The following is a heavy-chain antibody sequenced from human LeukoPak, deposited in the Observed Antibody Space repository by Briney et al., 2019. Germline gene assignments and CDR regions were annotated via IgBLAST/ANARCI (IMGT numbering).Heavy chain of an antibody. CDR1: GFTVSSNY. CDR3: ARERPHFH. J-gene: IGHJ4*02. Sequence: GGSLRLSCAASGFTVSSNYMSWVRQAPGKGLEWVSVIYSGGTTYYADSVKGRFSISRDNSKNTLYLQMNSLRAEDTAVYYCARERPHFHWGQGTLVTVSS. D-gene: IGHD2/OR15-2a*01. V-gene: IGHV3-66*01. CDR2: IYSGGTT.